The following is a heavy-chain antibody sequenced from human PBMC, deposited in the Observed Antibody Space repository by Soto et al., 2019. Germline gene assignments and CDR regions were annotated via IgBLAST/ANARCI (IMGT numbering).Heavy chain of an antibody. CDR3: AKDRVSSSSWYFYYGMDV. CDR1: GFTFSSYG. V-gene: IGHV3-30*18. CDR2: ISYDGSNK. J-gene: IGHJ6*02. D-gene: IGHD6-13*01. Sequence: TVGSLRLSCAASGFTFSSYGMHWVRQAPGKGLEWVAVISYDGSNKYYADSVKGRFTISRDNSKNTLYLQMNSLRAEDTAVYYCAKDRVSSSSWYFYYGMDVWGQGTTVTVSS.